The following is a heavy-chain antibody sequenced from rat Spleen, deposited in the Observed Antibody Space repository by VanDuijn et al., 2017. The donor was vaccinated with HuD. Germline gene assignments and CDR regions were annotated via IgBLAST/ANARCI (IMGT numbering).Heavy chain of an antibody. J-gene: IGHJ3*01. V-gene: IGHV5-7*01. CDR3: ARYGSFDNWFAY. CDR2: ISYDGIST. Sequence: EVQLVESGGGLVQPGRSLKLSCAASGFTFSDYNMAWVRQAPKKGLEWVATISYDGISTFYRDSVRGRFTVSRDNAKSTLYLQMDSLSSEDTATYYCARYGSFDNWFAYWGQGTLVTVSS. CDR1: GFTFSDYN. D-gene: IGHD1-12*02.